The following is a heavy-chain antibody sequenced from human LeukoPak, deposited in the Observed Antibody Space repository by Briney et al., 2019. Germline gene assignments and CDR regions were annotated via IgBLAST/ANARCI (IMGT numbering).Heavy chain of an antibody. Sequence: SGGSLRLSCAASGFTVSSNYMSWVRQAPGKGLEWVSVIYSGGSTYYADSVKGRFTISRDNSKNTLYLQMNSLRAEDTAVYYCAKDPSIAAAGTDYYYYYMDIWGKGTTVTISS. CDR3: AKDPSIAAAGTDYYYYYMDI. CDR1: GFTVSSNY. D-gene: IGHD6-13*01. J-gene: IGHJ6*03. CDR2: IYSGGST. V-gene: IGHV3-53*01.